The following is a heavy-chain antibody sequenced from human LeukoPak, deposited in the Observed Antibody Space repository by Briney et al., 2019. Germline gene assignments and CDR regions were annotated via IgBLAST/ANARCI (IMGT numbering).Heavy chain of an antibody. CDR2: IYHSGST. V-gene: IGHV4-4*02. CDR3: ARAVPSNYAWFDP. D-gene: IGHD4-11*01. CDR1: GGAISSSNW. Sequence: PSGTLSLTCAVSGGAISSSNWWSWVRQPPGKGLEWIGEIYHSGSTNYNPSLKSRVTISVDKSKNQFSLKLSSVTAADTAVYYCARAVPSNYAWFDPWGQGTLVTVSS. J-gene: IGHJ5*02.